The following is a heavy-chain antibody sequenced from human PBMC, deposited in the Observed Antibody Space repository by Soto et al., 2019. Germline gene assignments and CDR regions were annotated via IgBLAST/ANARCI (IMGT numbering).Heavy chain of an antibody. CDR3: ARDPPPIVAVPAAMPGGNYYYMDV. Sequence: EVQLVESGGGLVQPGGSLRLSCAASGFTFSSYSMNWVRQAPGKGLEWVSYISSSSSTIYYADSVKGRFTISRDNAKNSLYLQMNSLRAEDTAVYYCARDPPPIVAVPAAMPGGNYYYMDVWGKGTTVTVSS. J-gene: IGHJ6*03. D-gene: IGHD2-2*01. V-gene: IGHV3-48*01. CDR2: ISSSSSTI. CDR1: GFTFSSYS.